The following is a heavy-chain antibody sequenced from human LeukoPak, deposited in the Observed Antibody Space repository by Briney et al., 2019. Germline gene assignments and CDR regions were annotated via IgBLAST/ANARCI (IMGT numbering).Heavy chain of an antibody. CDR3: ARSSGYVAYFDY. J-gene: IGHJ4*02. V-gene: IGHV3-21*01. CDR2: ISSSSSYI. D-gene: IGHD5-12*01. CDR1: GFTFSSYS. Sequence: KTGGSLRLSCAASGFTFSSYSMNWVRQAPGKGLEWVSSISSSSSYIYYVDSVKGRFTISRDNAKNSLYLQMNSLRAEDTAVYYCARSSGYVAYFDYWGQGTLVTVSS.